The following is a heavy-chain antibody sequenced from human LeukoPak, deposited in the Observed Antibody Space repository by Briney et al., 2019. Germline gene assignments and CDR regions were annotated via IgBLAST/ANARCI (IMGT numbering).Heavy chain of an antibody. D-gene: IGHD2-2*01. CDR3: SRGRGYCSSASCLNWFDP. CDR1: GFTFSSYS. V-gene: IGHV3-21*01. Sequence: GGSLRLSCAASGFTFSSYSMNWVRQAPGKGLEWVSSISSSSSYIYYADSVKGRFTISRDNAKNSLYLQMSSLRAEDTAVYYCSRGRGYCSSASCLNWFDPWGQGTLVTVSS. CDR2: ISSSSSYI. J-gene: IGHJ5*02.